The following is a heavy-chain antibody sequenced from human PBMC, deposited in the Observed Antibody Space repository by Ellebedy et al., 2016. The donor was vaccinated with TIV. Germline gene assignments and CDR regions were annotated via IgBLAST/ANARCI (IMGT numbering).Heavy chain of an antibody. V-gene: IGHV1-46*01. D-gene: IGHD3-22*01. CDR1: GGTFSSYA. CDR3: ARDYYDSSGYSPGLNY. J-gene: IGHJ4*02. CDR2: INPSGGST. Sequence: ASVKVSCXASGGTFSSYAISWVRQAPGQGLEWMGIINPSGGSTSYAQKFQGRVTMTRDTSTSTVYMELSSLRSEDTAVYYCARDYYDSSGYSPGLNYWGQGTLVTVSS.